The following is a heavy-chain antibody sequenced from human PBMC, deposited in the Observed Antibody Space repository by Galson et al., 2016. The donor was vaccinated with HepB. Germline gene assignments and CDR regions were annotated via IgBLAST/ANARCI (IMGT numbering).Heavy chain of an antibody. CDR2: IFDIGST. V-gene: IGHV4-61*01. D-gene: IGHD3-3*01. CDR1: GGSVSSASYY. J-gene: IGHJ2*01. Sequence: ETLSLTCTVSGGSVSSASYYWSWIRQPPGKGLEWIGYIFDIGSTNYNPSLKRRVTISVDTSKNQFSLKLTSVTAADTAVYYCSRGGVVNSYWYFDLWGRGTLVTVSS. CDR3: SRGGVVNSYWYFDL.